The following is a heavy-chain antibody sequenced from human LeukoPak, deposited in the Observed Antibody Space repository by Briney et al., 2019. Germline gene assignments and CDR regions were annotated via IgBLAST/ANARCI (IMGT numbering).Heavy chain of an antibody. Sequence: GGSLRLSCAASGSTFSSYAMHWVRQAPGKGLEWVAVISYDGSNKYYADSVKGRFTISRDNAKNSLYLQMNSLRAEDTAVYYCARDRDIVVVPAAMPLAGWFDPWGQGTLVTVSS. CDR3: ARDRDIVVVPAAMPLAGWFDP. J-gene: IGHJ5*02. CDR1: GSTFSSYA. D-gene: IGHD2-2*01. V-gene: IGHV3-30-3*01. CDR2: ISYDGSNK.